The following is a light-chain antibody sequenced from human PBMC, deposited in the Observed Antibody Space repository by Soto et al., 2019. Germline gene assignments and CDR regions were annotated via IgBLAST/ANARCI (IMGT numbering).Light chain of an antibody. Sequence: QSVLTQPLSASASPGQRVTISSSGGSSNIGSNTVAWNQHLPGTAPPRLIFTAGQRPLGVPGRFSGSKSGTSASLAISGLQSEDEGDYYCSAWENSLNGYVFGPGTKLTVL. CDR2: TAG. V-gene: IGLV1-44*01. CDR3: SAWENSLNGYV. J-gene: IGLJ1*01. CDR1: SSNIGSNT.